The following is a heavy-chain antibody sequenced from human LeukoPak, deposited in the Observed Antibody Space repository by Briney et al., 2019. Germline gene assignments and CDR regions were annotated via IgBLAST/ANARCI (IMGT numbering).Heavy chain of an antibody. V-gene: IGHV3-23*01. D-gene: IGHD3-16*02. J-gene: IGHJ4*02. CDR2: ISGSGEST. Sequence: RGSLRLSCAASGFTFSSFAMSWVRQAPGKGLEWVSSISGSGESTYYADYVKGRFTVSRDNSKNTLNLQLNSLRAEDTAVYYCAKDAIGQYRPYYFDCWGQGTLVTVSS. CDR1: GFTFSSFA. CDR3: AKDAIGQYRPYYFDC.